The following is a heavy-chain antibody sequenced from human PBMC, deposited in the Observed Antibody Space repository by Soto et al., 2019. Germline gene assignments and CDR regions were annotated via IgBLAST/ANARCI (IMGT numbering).Heavy chain of an antibody. V-gene: IGHV1-3*01. CDR3: ARDPAMGDSSSSVSGMDV. CDR2: INAGNGNT. CDR1: GYTFTSYA. Sequence: GASVKVSCKASGYTFTSYAMHWVRQAPGQRLEWMGWINAGNGNTKYSQKFQGRVTITRDTSASTAYMELSSLRSEDTAVYYCARDPAMGDSSSSVSGMDVWGQGTTVTVSS. D-gene: IGHD6-6*01. J-gene: IGHJ6*02.